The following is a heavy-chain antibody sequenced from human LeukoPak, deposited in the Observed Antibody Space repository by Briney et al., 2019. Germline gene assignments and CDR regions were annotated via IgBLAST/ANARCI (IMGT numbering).Heavy chain of an antibody. CDR1: GGTFSSYA. D-gene: IGHD3-3*01. J-gene: IGHJ4*02. V-gene: IGHV1-18*01. CDR3: AVSEVYYDFWSGYYPAFDY. CDR2: ISAYNGDT. Sequence: ASVKVSCKASGGTFSSYAISWVRQAPGQGLEWMGWISAYNGDTNYAQKLQGRVTMTTDTSTSTAYMELRSLRSDDTAVYYCAVSEVYYDFWSGYYPAFDYWGQGTLVTVSS.